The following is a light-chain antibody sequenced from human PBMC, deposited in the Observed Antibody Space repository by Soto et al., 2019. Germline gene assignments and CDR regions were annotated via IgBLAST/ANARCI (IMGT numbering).Light chain of an antibody. CDR2: GAS. V-gene: IGKV3-20*01. Sequence: NVLTQSPDPQCLSPGESSTLTRRASQSVTTKLAWYQHKPGQAPRLLISGASSRASGVPDRFSGSGSETDFTLIISRLQPEAFAVYYCLQYGSSPHTFGQGTRLEF. J-gene: IGKJ5*01. CDR1: QSVTTK. CDR3: LQYGSSPHT.